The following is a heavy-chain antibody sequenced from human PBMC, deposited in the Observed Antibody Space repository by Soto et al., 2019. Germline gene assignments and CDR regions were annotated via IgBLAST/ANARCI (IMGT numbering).Heavy chain of an antibody. V-gene: IGHV1-69*12. D-gene: IGHD6-19*01. J-gene: IGHJ6*02. CDR3: ATHYSSGGSYYYYGVDV. Sequence: QVQLVQSGAEVKKPGSSVKVSCKASGGTFSSYAISWVRQAPGQGLEWMGGIIPILGTADYAQKFQGRVTITADDSTSTAYMELSSLRSEDTAVYYCATHYSSGGSYYYYGVDVWGQGTTVTVSS. CDR1: GGTFSSYA. CDR2: IIPILGTA.